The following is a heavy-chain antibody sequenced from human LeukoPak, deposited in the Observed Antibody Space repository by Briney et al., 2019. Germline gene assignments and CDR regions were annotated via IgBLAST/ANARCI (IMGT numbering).Heavy chain of an antibody. Sequence: GASVKVSCKASGYSFTTYHIHWVRQAPGQGLEWMGIIKDSGTTIYPQKFQGRVTMTRDTSTSTVYMELSRLTSDDTAVYFCARGRFGEWDNWFDPWGQGTLVTVSS. D-gene: IGHD3-10*01. V-gene: IGHV1-46*01. J-gene: IGHJ5*02. CDR2: IKDSGTT. CDR3: ARGRFGEWDNWFDP. CDR1: GYSFTTYH.